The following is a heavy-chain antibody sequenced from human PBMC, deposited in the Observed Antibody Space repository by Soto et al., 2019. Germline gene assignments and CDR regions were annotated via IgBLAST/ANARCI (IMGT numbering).Heavy chain of an antibody. CDR1: GGSISSGGYS. V-gene: IGHV4-30-2*01. CDR2: IYHSGST. Sequence: SETLSLTCAVSGGSISSGGYSWSWIRQPPGKGLEWIGYIYHSGSTYYNPSLKSRVTISVDRSKNQFSLKLSSVTAADTAVYYCAGWNSYHGSGNLAYWGQATLVTGSS. CDR3: AGWNSYHGSGNLAY. D-gene: IGHD3-22*01. J-gene: IGHJ4*02.